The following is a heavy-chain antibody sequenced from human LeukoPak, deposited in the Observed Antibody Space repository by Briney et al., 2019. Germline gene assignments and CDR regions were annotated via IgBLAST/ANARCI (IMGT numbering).Heavy chain of an antibody. V-gene: IGHV4-34*01. CDR3: ARIPSSGWYRNWFDP. D-gene: IGHD6-19*01. CDR1: GGSFSGYH. J-gene: IGHJ5*02. CDR2: INHSGST. Sequence: SETLSLTCGVYGGSFSGYHWSWIRLRPGKGLEWIGDINHSGSTHYNPSLKSRVTISVDTSKNQFSLKLSSVTAADTAVYYCARIPSSGWYRNWFDPWGQGTLVTVSS.